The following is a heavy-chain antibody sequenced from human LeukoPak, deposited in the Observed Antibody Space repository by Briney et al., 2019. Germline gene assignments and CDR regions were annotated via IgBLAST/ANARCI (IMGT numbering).Heavy chain of an antibody. CDR2: VYYGRSP. Sequence: SETLSLTCTVSGDSISRSTYYWAWIRQPPGKGLEWIGRVYYGRSPYFNPSLESRATISVDTSKNHFSLKMSSVTAADTAVYYCARSSGTGAFSYWGQGTLVTVSS. D-gene: IGHD6-25*01. CDR3: ARSSGTGAFSY. V-gene: IGHV4-39*02. J-gene: IGHJ4*02. CDR1: GDSISRSTYY.